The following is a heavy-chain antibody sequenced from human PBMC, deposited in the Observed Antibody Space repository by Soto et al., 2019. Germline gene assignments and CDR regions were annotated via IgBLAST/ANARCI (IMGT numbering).Heavy chain of an antibody. CDR1: GGSISSSNW. D-gene: IGHD3-10*01. CDR2: IYHSGST. Sequence: QVQLQESGPGLVKPSGTLSLTCAVSGGSISSSNWWSWVRQPPGKGLEWIGEIYHSGSTNYNPSLKSRVTISVDKSKNQFSLKLSSVTAADTAVYYCARDLIYEERGDYYYYGMDVWGQGTTVTVS. V-gene: IGHV4-4*02. J-gene: IGHJ6*02. CDR3: ARDLIYEERGDYYYYGMDV.